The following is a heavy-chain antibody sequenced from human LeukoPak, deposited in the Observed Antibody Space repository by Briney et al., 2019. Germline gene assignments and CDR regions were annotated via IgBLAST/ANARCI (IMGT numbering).Heavy chain of an antibody. D-gene: IGHD3-10*01. Sequence: PSETLSLTCTVSGGSISSSSYYWGWIRQPPGRGLEWIGSIYYSGSTYYNPSLKSRVTISVDTSKNQFSLKLSSVTAADTAVYYCARQGGYYGSSDYWGQGTLVTVSS. J-gene: IGHJ4*02. CDR1: GGSISSSSYY. V-gene: IGHV4-39*01. CDR2: IYYSGST. CDR3: ARQGGYYGSSDY.